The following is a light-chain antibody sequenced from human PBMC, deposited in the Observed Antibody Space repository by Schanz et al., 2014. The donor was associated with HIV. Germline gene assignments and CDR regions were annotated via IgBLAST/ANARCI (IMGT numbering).Light chain of an antibody. V-gene: IGLV1-40*01. Sequence: QSVLTQPPSVSGAPGQRVIISCTGSSSNIGAGYDVHWYQQLPGTAPKLLIYGNSNRPPGVSSRFSGSKSGNTASLTVSGLQSEDEADYYCAAWDDSLNGRIFGRGTKLTVL. CDR1: SSNIGAGYD. J-gene: IGLJ2*01. CDR2: GNS. CDR3: AAWDDSLNGRI.